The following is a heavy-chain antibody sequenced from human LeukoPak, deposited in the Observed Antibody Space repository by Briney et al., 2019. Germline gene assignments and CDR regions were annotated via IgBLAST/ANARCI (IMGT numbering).Heavy chain of an antibody. CDR1: GFTFSSYW. Sequence: PGGSLRLSCAASGFTFSSYWMSWVRQAPGKGLEWVSGISGSGGSTYYADSVKGRFTISRDNSKNTLYLQMSSLRAEDTAVYYCAKTGSDYASGSYAYWGQGTLVTVSS. D-gene: IGHD3-10*01. J-gene: IGHJ4*02. CDR2: ISGSGGST. V-gene: IGHV3-23*01. CDR3: AKTGSDYASGSYAY.